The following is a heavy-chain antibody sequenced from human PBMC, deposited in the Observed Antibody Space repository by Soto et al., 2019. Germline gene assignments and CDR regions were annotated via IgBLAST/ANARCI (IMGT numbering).Heavy chain of an antibody. CDR1: GPTFSGSA. V-gene: IGHV3-23*01. J-gene: IGHJ4*02. CDR2: ISVTGAST. D-gene: IGHD6-13*01. CDR3: EKIRSIAAAFSDY. Sequence: GGSLRLSCAASGPTFSGSAMSWVRQAPGKGLEWVSSISVTGASTYYADSVQGRFTVSRDNSKDTFFLEMNSLRAEDTAVYFCEKIRSIAAAFSDYWGQGTLVTVSS.